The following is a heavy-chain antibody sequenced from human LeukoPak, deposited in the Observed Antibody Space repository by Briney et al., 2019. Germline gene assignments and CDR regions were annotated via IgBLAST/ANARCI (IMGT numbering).Heavy chain of an antibody. Sequence: SQTLSLTCAVSGGSISSGGYSWSWIRQPPGXXXXXXXXXXXXXXTYYNPSLKSRVTISVDRSKNQFSLKLSSVTAADTAVYYCARGIQEDYYDSSGYYYSWFDPWGQGTLVTVSS. CDR3: ARGIQEDYYDSSGYYYSWFDP. J-gene: IGHJ5*02. CDR2: XXXXXXT. D-gene: IGHD3-22*01. CDR1: GGSISSGGYS. V-gene: IGHV4-30-2*01.